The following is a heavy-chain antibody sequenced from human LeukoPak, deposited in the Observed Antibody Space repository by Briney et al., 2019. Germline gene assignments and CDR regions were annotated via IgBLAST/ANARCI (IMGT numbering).Heavy chain of an antibody. V-gene: IGHV1-46*01. J-gene: IGHJ5*02. CDR3: ARESDYYGSGSSLNWFDP. D-gene: IGHD3-10*01. Sequence: ASVKVSCKASGYTFTSYYMHWVRQAPGQGLEWMGIFNPSGGSTSYAQKFQGRVTMTRDTSTSTVYMELSSLRSEDTAVYHCARESDYYGSGSSLNWFDPWGQGTLVTVSS. CDR2: FNPSGGST. CDR1: GYTFTSYY.